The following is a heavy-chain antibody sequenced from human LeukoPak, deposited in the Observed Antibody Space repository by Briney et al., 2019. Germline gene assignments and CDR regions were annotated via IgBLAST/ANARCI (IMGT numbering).Heavy chain of an antibody. Sequence: GGSLRLSCAASGFTFTNYAMSWVRQAPGKGLEWVANIKQDGSKKSYVDSVKGRFTISRDNAKNSLYLQMNSLRAEDTAIYYCTRVGYIDEGIDYWGQGTLVTVSS. J-gene: IGHJ4*02. D-gene: IGHD5-24*01. CDR2: IKQDGSKK. V-gene: IGHV3-7*04. CDR1: GFTFTNYA. CDR3: TRVGYIDEGIDY.